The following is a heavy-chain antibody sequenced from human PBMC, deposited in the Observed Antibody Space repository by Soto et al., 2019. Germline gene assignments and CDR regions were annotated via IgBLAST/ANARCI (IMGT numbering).Heavy chain of an antibody. J-gene: IGHJ4*02. D-gene: IGHD2-2*01. CDR1: GFTFSSYA. CDR2: ISGSGGST. Sequence: EVQLLESGGGLVQPGGSLRLSCAASGFTFSSYAMSWVRQAPGKGLEWVSAISGSGGSTYYADSVKGRFTISRDNSKNTLYLQMTRLRTADTAVYHCTKSLRNMPLPPYWGQGTLVTVSS. CDR3: TKSLRNMPLPPY. V-gene: IGHV3-23*01.